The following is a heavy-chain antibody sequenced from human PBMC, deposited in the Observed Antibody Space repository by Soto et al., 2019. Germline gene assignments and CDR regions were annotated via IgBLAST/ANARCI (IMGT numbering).Heavy chain of an antibody. CDR2: ISAYNGNT. CDR3: ARDGRMGGNYYYGRDV. V-gene: IGHV1-18*01. CDR1: GYTFTSYG. Sequence: ASVKVSCKASGYTFTSYGISWVRQAPGQGLEWMGWISAYNGNTNYAQKLQGRVTMTTDTSTSTAYMELRSLRSDDTAVYYCARDGRMGGNYYYGRDVGGRGTRVTVS. J-gene: IGHJ6*02. D-gene: IGHD1-26*01.